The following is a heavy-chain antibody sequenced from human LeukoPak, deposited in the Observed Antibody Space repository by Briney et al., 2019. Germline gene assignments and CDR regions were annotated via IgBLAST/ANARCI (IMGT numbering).Heavy chain of an antibody. CDR3: ARDENGSSWYPNWFDP. Sequence: SETLSLTCTVSGYSISSGYYWGWIWQPPGKGLEWIGSIYHSGSTYYNPSLKSRVTISVDTSKNQFSLKLSSVTAADTAVYYCARDENGSSWYPNWFDPWGQGTLVTVSS. CDR2: IYHSGST. J-gene: IGHJ5*02. V-gene: IGHV4-38-2*02. D-gene: IGHD6-13*01. CDR1: GYSISSGYY.